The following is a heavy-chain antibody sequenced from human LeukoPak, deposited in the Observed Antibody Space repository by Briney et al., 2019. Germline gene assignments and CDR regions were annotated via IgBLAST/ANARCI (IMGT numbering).Heavy chain of an antibody. D-gene: IGHD3-9*01. V-gene: IGHV3-7*01. CDR1: GFTISSYW. Sequence: GGSLRLSCAASGFTISSYWMSWVRQAPGKGLEWVANIKQDGSEKYYVDSVKGRFTISRDNAKNSLYLQMNSLRAEDTAVYYCASTPGYYDILTGYYIYFDYWGQGTLVTVSS. CDR2: IKQDGSEK. CDR3: ASTPGYYDILTGYYIYFDY. J-gene: IGHJ4*02.